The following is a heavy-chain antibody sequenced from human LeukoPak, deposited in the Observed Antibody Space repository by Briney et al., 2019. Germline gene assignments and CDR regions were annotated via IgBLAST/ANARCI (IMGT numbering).Heavy chain of an antibody. CDR3: AKDRSSGWLTNWFDP. Sequence: PGGSLRLSCAASGFTFDDYAMHWVRQAPGKGLEWVSGISWNSGSIGYADSVKGRFTISRDNAKNSLYLQMNSLRAEDTVLYYCAKDRSSGWLTNWFDPWGQGTLVTVSS. J-gene: IGHJ5*02. CDR2: ISWNSGSI. CDR1: GFTFDDYA. V-gene: IGHV3-9*01. D-gene: IGHD6-19*01.